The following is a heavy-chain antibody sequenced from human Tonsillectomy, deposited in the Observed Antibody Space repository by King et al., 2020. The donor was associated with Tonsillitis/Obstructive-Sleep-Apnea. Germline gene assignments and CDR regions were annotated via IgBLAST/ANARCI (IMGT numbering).Heavy chain of an antibody. Sequence: EVQLVESGGGLVQPGGSLRLSCAASGFKFTSYAMTWVRQAPGKGLEWVSSISDNGVGTHYADSVKGRFTISRDNSKNTLYLQMTSLRVDDTAVYYCAGGPAGADYYYMDVWGKGTTVTVSS. CDR2: ISDNGVGT. J-gene: IGHJ6*03. CDR1: GFKFTSYA. CDR3: AGGPAGADYYYMDV. D-gene: IGHD6-19*01. V-gene: IGHV3-23*04.